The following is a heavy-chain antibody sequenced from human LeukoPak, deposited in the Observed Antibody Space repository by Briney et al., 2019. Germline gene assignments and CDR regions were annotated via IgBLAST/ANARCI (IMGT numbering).Heavy chain of an antibody. CDR2: INPNSGGT. CDR1: GYTFTDYL. J-gene: IGHJ1*01. V-gene: IGHV1-2*02. CDR3: ARDLYFHH. Sequence: ASVKVSCKSSGYTFTDYLVHWVRRAPGQGLEWMGSINPNSGGTKHAQNFQGRVTMTRDTSISTAYMELSRLGSDDTAVYYCARDLYFHHWGQGTLVTVSS.